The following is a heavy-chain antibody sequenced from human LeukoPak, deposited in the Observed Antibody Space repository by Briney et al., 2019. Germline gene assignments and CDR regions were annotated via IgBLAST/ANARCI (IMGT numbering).Heavy chain of an antibody. Sequence: SSETLSLTCAVYGESLNSYYWGWVRQPPGEGLEWIGEIYESGTTKYNPSLKSRVAISMVPSKQQFSLRLSSVTAADTAVYYCARGAWATRLASWGLGTPVIVSS. CDR2: IYESGTT. J-gene: IGHJ4*02. CDR1: GESLNSYY. D-gene: IGHD2-15*01. CDR3: ARGAWATRLAS. V-gene: IGHV4-34*01.